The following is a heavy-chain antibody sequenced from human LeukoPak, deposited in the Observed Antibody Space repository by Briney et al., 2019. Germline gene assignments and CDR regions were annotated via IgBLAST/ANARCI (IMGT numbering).Heavy chain of an antibody. Sequence: ASVKVSCKASGYTFTGYYMHWVRQAPGQGLEWMGWINPNSGGTNYAQKFQGRVTMTRDTSISTAYMELSRLRSEDTAVYYCARRVVHPYYYYYGMDVWGQGTTVAVSS. J-gene: IGHJ6*02. CDR1: GYTFTGYY. CDR3: ARRVVHPYYYYYGMDV. D-gene: IGHD3-3*01. CDR2: INPNSGGT. V-gene: IGHV1-2*02.